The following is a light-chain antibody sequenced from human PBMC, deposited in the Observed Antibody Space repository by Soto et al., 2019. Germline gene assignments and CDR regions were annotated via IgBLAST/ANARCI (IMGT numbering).Light chain of an antibody. V-gene: IGLV2-23*01. J-gene: IGLJ2*01. CDR3: SAYAGRVV. CDR1: SSDVGSYNL. Sequence: QSALTQPASVSGSPGQSITISCTGTSSDVGSYNLVSWYQQHPGKAPKLMIYEGTNRPSGVSNRFSGAKSGNTASLTISGLQAEDGAHYYCSAYAGRVVFGGGTKLTVL. CDR2: EGT.